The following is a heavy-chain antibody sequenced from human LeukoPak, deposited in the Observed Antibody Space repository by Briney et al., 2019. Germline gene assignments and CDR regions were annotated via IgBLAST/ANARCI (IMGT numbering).Heavy chain of an antibody. Sequence: GEPLRLSCAASGFTVSSNYMNWVRQAPGKGLEWVANIKQDGSDKYYVDSVKGRFTISRDNAKNSLYLQMNSLGAEDTAVYYCAREVGSGWSLNFDYWGQGTLVTVSS. CDR3: AREVGSGWSLNFDY. V-gene: IGHV3-7*01. CDR2: IKQDGSDK. D-gene: IGHD6-19*01. CDR1: GFTVSSNY. J-gene: IGHJ4*02.